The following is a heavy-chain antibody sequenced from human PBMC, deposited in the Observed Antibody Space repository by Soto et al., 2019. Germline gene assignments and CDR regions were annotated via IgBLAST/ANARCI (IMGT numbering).Heavy chain of an antibody. D-gene: IGHD3-16*02. CDR2: IDPVDSYA. CDR1: GFSFTNYW. J-gene: IGHJ5*02. V-gene: IGHV5-10-1*01. CDR3: ARVESLGRNWFDR. Sequence: GESLKISCKGSGFSFTNYWISWVRQMPGKGLEWMGNIDPVDSYANYSPSFQGHVTFSVDTSISTAYLQWSSLKASDTAMYFCARVESLGRNWFDRWGQGTLVTVSS.